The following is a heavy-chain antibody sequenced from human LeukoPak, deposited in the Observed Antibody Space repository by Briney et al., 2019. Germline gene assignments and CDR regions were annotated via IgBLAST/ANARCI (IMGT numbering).Heavy chain of an antibody. J-gene: IGHJ4*02. CDR1: GYSISSGYY. CDR2: IYHSGST. V-gene: IGHV4-38-2*02. CDR3: ARAAGLIVGELWD. Sequence: SKTLSLTCTVSGYSISSGYYWGWIRQPPGKGLEWIGSIYHSGSTYYNPSLKSRVTISVDTSKNQFSLKLSSVTAADTAVYYCARAAGLIVGELWDWGQGTLVTVSS. D-gene: IGHD1-26*01.